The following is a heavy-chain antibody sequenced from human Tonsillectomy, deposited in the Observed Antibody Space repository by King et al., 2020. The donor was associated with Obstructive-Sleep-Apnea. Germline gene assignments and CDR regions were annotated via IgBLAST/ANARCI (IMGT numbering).Heavy chain of an antibody. CDR1: GFTFNSYG. CDR2: IWYDGTNK. Sequence: VQLVESGGGVVQPGRSLRLSCAASGFTFNSYGMHWVRQAPGKGLEWVAAIWYDGTNKYYADSVKGRFTISRDNSKNTLYLQMNSLRAEDTAVYYCAKDYTGGGQQLRDYWGQGTLVTVSS. D-gene: IGHD6-13*01. J-gene: IGHJ4*02. V-gene: IGHV3-33*06. CDR3: AKDYTGGGQQLRDY.